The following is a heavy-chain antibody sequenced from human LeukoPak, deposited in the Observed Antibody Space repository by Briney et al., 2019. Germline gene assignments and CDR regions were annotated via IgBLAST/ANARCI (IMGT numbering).Heavy chain of an antibody. CDR2: IYHSGST. V-gene: IGHV4-38-2*02. J-gene: IGHJ5*02. Sequence: SETLSLTCTVSGYSISSGYYWGWIRQPPGKGLEWIGSIYHSGSTYYNPSLKSRVTISVDTSKNQFSLNLSSVTAADTAVYYCARDIAVAGTRWFDPWGQGTLVTVSS. CDR3: ARDIAVAGTRWFDP. CDR1: GYSISSGYY. D-gene: IGHD6-19*01.